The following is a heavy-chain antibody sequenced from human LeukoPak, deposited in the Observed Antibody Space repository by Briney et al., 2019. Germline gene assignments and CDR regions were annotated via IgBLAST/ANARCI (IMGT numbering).Heavy chain of an antibody. J-gene: IGHJ4*02. CDR1: GGSISSSSYY. Sequence: SETLSLTCTVSGGSISSSSYYWGWIRQPPGKGLEWIGSIYYSGSTYYNPSLKSRVTISVDTSKNQFSLKLSSVTAADTAVYYCARVGHRVVTAIPVWYFDYWGQGTLVTVSS. D-gene: IGHD2-21*02. CDR3: ARVGHRVVTAIPVWYFDY. V-gene: IGHV4-39*07. CDR2: IYYSGST.